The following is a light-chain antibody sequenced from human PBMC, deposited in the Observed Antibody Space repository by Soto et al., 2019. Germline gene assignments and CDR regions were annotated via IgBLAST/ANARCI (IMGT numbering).Light chain of an antibody. V-gene: IGKV2D-29*02. J-gene: IGKJ5*01. CDR2: EVS. CDR1: QSLLHITGETF. CDR3: MQSNQIRPP. Sequence: VVMTQSPLSLSVAPGQPASISCKSSQSLLHITGETFLFWYLQKPGQSPQLLIYEVSTRVAGVPDRFSGSGSGTDFTLEIIRVETDDVVIDYCMQSNQIRPPFGQGTRLEIK.